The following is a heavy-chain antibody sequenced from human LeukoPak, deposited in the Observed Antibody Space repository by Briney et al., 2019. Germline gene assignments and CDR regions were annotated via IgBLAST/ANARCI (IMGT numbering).Heavy chain of an antibody. CDR3: ARGDGYDPVDY. Sequence: GGSLRLSXAASGFTFSSYSMNWVRQAPGKGLEWVSYISSSGTIYYADSVKGRFTISRDNAKNSLYLQMNSLRAEDTAVYYCARGDGYDPVDYWGQGTLVTVSS. D-gene: IGHD5-12*01. CDR2: ISSSGTI. V-gene: IGHV3-48*01. J-gene: IGHJ4*02. CDR1: GFTFSSYS.